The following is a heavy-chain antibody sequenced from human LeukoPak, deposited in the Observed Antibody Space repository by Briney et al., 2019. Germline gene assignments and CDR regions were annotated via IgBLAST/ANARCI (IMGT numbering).Heavy chain of an antibody. D-gene: IGHD4-17*01. CDR3: ARPTSVTTNSCFDC. Sequence: PGGSLRLSCAASGFTFSSYRMNWVRQAPGKGLEWVSSITSSSSSMYYADSVKGRFTISRDNAKNSLYLQMNSLRAEDTAVYYCARPTSVTTNSCFDCWGQGTLVTVSS. V-gene: IGHV3-21*01. J-gene: IGHJ4*02. CDR1: GFTFSSYR. CDR2: ITSSSSSM.